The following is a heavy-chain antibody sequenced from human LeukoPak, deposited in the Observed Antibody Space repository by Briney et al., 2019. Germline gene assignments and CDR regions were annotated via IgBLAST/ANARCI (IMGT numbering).Heavy chain of an antibody. V-gene: IGHV3-30-3*01. D-gene: IGHD5-24*01. CDR2: ISYDGSNK. J-gene: IGHJ4*02. CDR1: GFTFSSYA. CDR3: ARDRWLQCGPFDY. Sequence: GRSLRLSCAASGFTFSSYAMHWVRQAPGKGLEWVAVISYDGSNKYYADSVKGRFTISRDNSKNTLYLQMNSLRAEDTAVYYCARDRWLQCGPFDYWGQGTLVTVSS.